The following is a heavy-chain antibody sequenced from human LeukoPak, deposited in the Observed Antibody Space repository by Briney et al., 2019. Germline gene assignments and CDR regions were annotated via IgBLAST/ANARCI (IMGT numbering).Heavy chain of an antibody. J-gene: IGHJ5*02. CDR2: MNPNSGNT. CDR3: ARLPQELGVLPLDP. D-gene: IGHD2/OR15-2a*01. CDR1: GYTFTSYD. V-gene: IGHV1-8*01. Sequence: ASVKVSCKASGYTFTSYDINWVRQATGQGLEWMGWMNPNSGNTGYAQKFQGRVTMTRNTSISTAYMELSSLRSEDTAVYYCARLPQELGVLPLDPWGQGTLVTVSS.